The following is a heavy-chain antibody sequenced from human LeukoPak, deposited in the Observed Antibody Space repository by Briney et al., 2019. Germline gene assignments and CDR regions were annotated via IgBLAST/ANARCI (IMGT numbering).Heavy chain of an antibody. CDR3: ARTQWLVRNWFDP. CDR2: INHSGST. D-gene: IGHD6-19*01. J-gene: IGHJ5*02. V-gene: IGHV4-34*01. CDR1: GGSFSGYY. Sequence: SETLSLTCAVYGGSFSGYYWSWIRQPPGKGLEWIGEINHSGSTNYNPSLKSRVTISVDTSKNQFFLKLSSVTAADTAVYYCARTQWLVRNWFDPWGQGTLVTVSS.